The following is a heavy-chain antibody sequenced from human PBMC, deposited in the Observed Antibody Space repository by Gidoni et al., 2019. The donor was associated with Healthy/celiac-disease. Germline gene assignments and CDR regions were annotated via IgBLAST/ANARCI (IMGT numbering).Heavy chain of an antibody. J-gene: IGHJ4*02. CDR2: INHSGST. CDR1: GGSFSGYY. V-gene: IGHV4-34*01. Sequence: QVQLQQWGAGLLKPSETLSLTCAVYGGSFSGYYWSWIRQPPGKGLEWIGEINHSGSTNYNPSLKRRVTISVDTSKNQFSLKLSSVTAADTAVYYCARVHLETTVTPALDYWGQGTLVTVSS. D-gene: IGHD4-17*01. CDR3: ARVHLETTVTPALDY.